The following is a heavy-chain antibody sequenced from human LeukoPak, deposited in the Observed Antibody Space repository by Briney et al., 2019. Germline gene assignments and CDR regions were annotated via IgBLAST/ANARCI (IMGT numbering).Heavy chain of an antibody. CDR2: IKQDGSEK. V-gene: IGHV3-7*01. CDR1: GFTFSTYW. CDR3: AKDGCSSTSCYEGSSAGLDY. D-gene: IGHD2-2*01. J-gene: IGHJ4*02. Sequence: GGSLRLSCAASGFTFSTYWMSWVRQAPGKGPEWVANIKQDGSEKYYVDSVKGRFTISRDNSKNTLYLQMNSLRAEDTAVYYCAKDGCSSTSCYEGSSAGLDYWGQGTLVTVSS.